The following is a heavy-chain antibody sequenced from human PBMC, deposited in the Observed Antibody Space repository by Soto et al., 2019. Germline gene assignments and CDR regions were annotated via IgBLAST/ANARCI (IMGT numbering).Heavy chain of an antibody. J-gene: IGHJ6*02. D-gene: IGHD3-3*01. V-gene: IGHV1-69*13. Sequence: SVKVSCKASGGTFSSYAISWVRQAPGQGLEWMGGIIPIFGTANYAQKFQGRVTITADESTSTAYMELSSLRSEDTAVYYCARNTIFGVVIPAGDYGMDVWGQGTTVTV. CDR2: IIPIFGTA. CDR1: GGTFSSYA. CDR3: ARNTIFGVVIPAGDYGMDV.